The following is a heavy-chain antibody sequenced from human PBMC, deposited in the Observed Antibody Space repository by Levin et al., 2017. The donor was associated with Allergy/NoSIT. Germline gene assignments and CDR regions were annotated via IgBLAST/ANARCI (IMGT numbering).Heavy chain of an antibody. J-gene: IGHJ4*02. V-gene: IGHV4-34*01. Sequence: SQTLSLTCAVYGGSFRGYYWSWIRQPPGKGLEWIGEINHSGSTTYNPSLTSRVTISVDTSQNQIPLKLTPVTDADTAVYYCARSGWYRGYWGQGTLVTVSS. CDR1: GGSFRGYY. D-gene: IGHD6-19*01. CDR2: INHSGST. CDR3: ARSGWYRGY.